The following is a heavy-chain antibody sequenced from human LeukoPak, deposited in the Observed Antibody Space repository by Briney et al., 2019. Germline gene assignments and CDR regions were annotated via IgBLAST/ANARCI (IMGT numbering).Heavy chain of an antibody. D-gene: IGHD3-10*01. Sequence: GGSLRLSCAASGTTLSSYAMHWVRQAPGKGLGWVAVISYDGSNKYHADSVKGRFTISRDNSKNMVFLQMNSLRAEDTAVYYCAKDRRGVIRGIISFYYYGVDVWGEGTTVTVSA. CDR1: GTTLSSYA. CDR3: AKDRRGVIRGIISFYYYGVDV. J-gene: IGHJ6*04. V-gene: IGHV3-30*04. CDR2: ISYDGSNK.